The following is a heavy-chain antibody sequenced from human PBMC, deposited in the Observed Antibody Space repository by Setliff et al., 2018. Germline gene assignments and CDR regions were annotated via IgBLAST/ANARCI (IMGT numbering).Heavy chain of an antibody. D-gene: IGHD2-2*01. CDR1: GASFSDYY. J-gene: IGHJ3*02. CDR3: ARGRMRGSCSGPSCTYDPFDI. V-gene: IGHV4-34*01. Sequence: SETLSLTCTVYGASFSDYYWGWIRQPPGKGLEWIAEINHSGSSYYNPSLRSRVTISVDTSKNQFSLILRSVTAADTAVYYCARGRMRGSCSGPSCTYDPFDIWGQGTPVTVSS. CDR2: INHSGSS.